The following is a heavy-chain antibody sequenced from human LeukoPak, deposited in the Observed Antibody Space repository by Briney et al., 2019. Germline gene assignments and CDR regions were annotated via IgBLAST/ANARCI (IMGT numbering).Heavy chain of an antibody. J-gene: IGHJ1*01. Sequence: PGGSLRLSCAASGFTFSSYAMSWVRQAPGKGLEWVAVISYDGSNKYYADSVKGRFTISRDNSKNTLYLQMNSLRAEDTAVYYCARDPRRWLGTYNLSYFQHWGQGTLVTVSS. CDR3: ARDPRRWLGTYNLSYFQH. CDR1: GFTFSSYA. CDR2: ISYDGSNK. V-gene: IGHV3-30-3*01. D-gene: IGHD6-19*01.